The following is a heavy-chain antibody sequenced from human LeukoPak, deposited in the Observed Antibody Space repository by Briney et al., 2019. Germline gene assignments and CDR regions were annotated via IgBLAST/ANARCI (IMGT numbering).Heavy chain of an antibody. D-gene: IGHD3-10*01. CDR3: AKVRSGSGSYSYYYYYGMDV. Sequence: GGSLRLSCAASGFTFSSYAMRWVRQAPGKGLEWVSAISGSGGSTYYADSVKGRFTISRDNSKNTLYLQMNSLRAEDTAVYYCAKVRSGSGSYSYYYYYGMDVWGQGTTVTVSS. CDR2: ISGSGGST. CDR1: GFTFSSYA. V-gene: IGHV3-23*01. J-gene: IGHJ6*02.